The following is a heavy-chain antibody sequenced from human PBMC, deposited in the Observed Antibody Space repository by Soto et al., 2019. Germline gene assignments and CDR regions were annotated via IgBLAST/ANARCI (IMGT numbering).Heavy chain of an antibody. CDR3: AKTLDYGASFIYYFDY. J-gene: IGHJ4*02. Sequence: GSLRLSCAASGFIFSNYGMSWVRQAPGKGLEWVSGISGGGGTTYYADSVKGRFTISRDNSKNTLSLQMNSLRAEDTAVYYCAKTLDYGASFIYYFDYWGQGALVTVSS. D-gene: IGHD3-16*01. CDR2: ISGGGGTT. V-gene: IGHV3-23*01. CDR1: GFIFSNYG.